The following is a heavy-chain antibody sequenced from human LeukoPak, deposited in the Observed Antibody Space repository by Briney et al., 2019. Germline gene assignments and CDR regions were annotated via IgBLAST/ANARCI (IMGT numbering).Heavy chain of an antibody. CDR2: INHSGST. Sequence: SETLSLACAVYGGSFSGYYWSWIRQPPGKGLEWIGEINHSGSTNYNPSLKSRVTISVDTSKNQFSLKLSPVTAADTAVYYCASIPASRGSTINDYWGQGTLVTVSS. CDR3: ASIPASRGSTINDY. J-gene: IGHJ4*02. V-gene: IGHV4-34*01. CDR1: GGSFSGYY. D-gene: IGHD2-2*01.